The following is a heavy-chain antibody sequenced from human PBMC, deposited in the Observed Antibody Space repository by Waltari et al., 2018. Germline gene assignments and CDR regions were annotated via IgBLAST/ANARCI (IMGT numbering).Heavy chain of an antibody. Sequence: QVQLQQWGAGLLKPSETLSLTCAVYGGSFSGYSWSWIRQPPGKGLEWIGEINHSGSTNYNPSLKSRVTISVDTSKNQFSLKLSSVTAADTAVYYCARGNIGDFDYWGQGTLVTVSS. CDR1: GGSFSGYS. CDR3: ARGNIGDFDY. CDR2: INHSGST. J-gene: IGHJ4*02. D-gene: IGHD3-10*01. V-gene: IGHV4-34*01.